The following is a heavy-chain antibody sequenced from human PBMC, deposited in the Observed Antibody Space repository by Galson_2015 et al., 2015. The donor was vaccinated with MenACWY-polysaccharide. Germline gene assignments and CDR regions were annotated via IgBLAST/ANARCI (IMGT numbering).Heavy chain of an antibody. V-gene: IGHV3-7*01. D-gene: IGHD5-24*01. J-gene: IGHJ1*01. CDR2: IKQDGCEK. Sequence: SLRLSCAASGFTFSTYWMTWVRQAPGKGLEWVANIKQDGCEKYYVDSVKGRFTISRDNAENSLYLQMNSLRAEDTAVYYCATAPSLHVGQHWGQGTLVIVSS. CDR1: GFTFSTYW. CDR3: ATAPSLHVGQH.